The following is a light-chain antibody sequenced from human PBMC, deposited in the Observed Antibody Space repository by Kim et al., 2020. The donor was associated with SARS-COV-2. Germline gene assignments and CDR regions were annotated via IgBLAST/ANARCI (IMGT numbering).Light chain of an antibody. V-gene: IGKV4-1*01. J-gene: IGKJ5*01. CDR2: WAS. CDR1: QIVLYSSNNNNY. CDR3: QQNYSTPIT. Sequence: ATINGKSTQIVLYSSNNNNYLAWYQQKPGQPPKLLIYWASSRESGVPERFSGSGSGTDFTLTISSLQAEDVAIYYCQQNYSTPITFGQGTQVEIK.